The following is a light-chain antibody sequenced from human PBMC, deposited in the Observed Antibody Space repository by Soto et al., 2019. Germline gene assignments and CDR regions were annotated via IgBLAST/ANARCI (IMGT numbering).Light chain of an antibody. CDR1: QSISSW. J-gene: IGKJ1*01. Sequence: DIQMTQSPSTQSASVGDRVTITCRASQSISSWLAWYQQKPGKAPKLLIYKASSLESGVPSRFSGSGSGTEFTLTISSLQPDDFATYYCQQYNSYSRGTFGQGTKVEIK. V-gene: IGKV1-5*03. CDR3: QQYNSYSRGT. CDR2: KAS.